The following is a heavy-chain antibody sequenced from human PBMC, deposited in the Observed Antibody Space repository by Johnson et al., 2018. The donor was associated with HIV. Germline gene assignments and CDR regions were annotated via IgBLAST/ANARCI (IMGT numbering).Heavy chain of an antibody. CDR3: AKAPYGSGIRPGAFDI. CDR2: ISYDGSNK. D-gene: IGHD3-10*01. J-gene: IGHJ3*02. Sequence: QMLLVESGGGVVQPGRSLRLSCAASGFTFSSYAMHWVRQAPGKGLEWVAVISYDGSNKYYADSVKGRFTISRDGSKTTLYLQMNSLRAEDTAVYYCAKAPYGSGIRPGAFDIWGQGTMVTVSS. V-gene: IGHV3-30*04. CDR1: GFTFSSYA.